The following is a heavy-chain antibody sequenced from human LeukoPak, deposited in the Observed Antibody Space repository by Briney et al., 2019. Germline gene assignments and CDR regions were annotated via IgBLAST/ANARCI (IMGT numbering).Heavy chain of an antibody. CDR3: AKSVGWVKYYFDY. CDR2: ISGGGGVT. J-gene: IGHJ4*02. D-gene: IGHD6-19*01. CDR1: GITFNNYA. Sequence: PGGSPRLSCAASGITFNNYAMGWVRQAPGKGLGWVSDISGGGGVTHYAASVKGRFTISRDNSKNPLYLQMNSLRAEDTAVYYCAKSVGWVKYYFDYWGQGTLVTVSS. V-gene: IGHV3-23*01.